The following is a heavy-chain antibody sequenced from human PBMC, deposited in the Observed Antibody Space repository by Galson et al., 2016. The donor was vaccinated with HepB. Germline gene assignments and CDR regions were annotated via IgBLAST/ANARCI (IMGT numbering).Heavy chain of an antibody. J-gene: IGHJ4*02. D-gene: IGHD1-1*01. Sequence: SETLSLTCTVSGVSVSSSDYYWSWIRQSPLKGLEWIGYFYFSGSTNYNPSFRSRVTMSVDTAKNRFSLEMTSVTSADTAVYYCARDRWEGTNERYPAYWGPGTLVTVSS. CDR3: ARDRWEGTNERYPAY. CDR2: FYFSGST. V-gene: IGHV4-61*03. CDR1: GVSVSSSDYY.